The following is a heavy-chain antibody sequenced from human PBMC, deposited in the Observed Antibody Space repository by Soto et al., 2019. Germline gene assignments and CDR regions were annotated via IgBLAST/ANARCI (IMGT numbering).Heavy chain of an antibody. Sequence: QVQLQESGPRLVKPSGTLSLTCAVYGGSLSSCNWWSWVRQPPGKGLEWIGEIYRYGSTSYNPSLKSRVTIAVDTSKNQISLKMTSLTAADTAVYFCSGGGRPGQIDWFDPWGQGILVTVSS. CDR3: SGGGRPGQIDWFDP. V-gene: IGHV4-4*02. J-gene: IGHJ5*02. CDR2: IYRYGST. CDR1: GGSLSSCNW. D-gene: IGHD2-21*01.